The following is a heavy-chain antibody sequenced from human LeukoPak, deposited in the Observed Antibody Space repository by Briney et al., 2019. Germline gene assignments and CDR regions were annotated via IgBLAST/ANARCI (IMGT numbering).Heavy chain of an antibody. V-gene: IGHV4-59*01. Sequence: PSETLSLTCTVSGGSISSYSWSWIRQPPGKGLEWIGYIYYSGSTNYNPSLKSRVTISVDTSKNQFSLKLSSVTAADTAVYYCARDQRITIFGVVRDYYYYYGMDVWGQGTTVTVSS. CDR1: GGSISSYS. D-gene: IGHD3-3*01. CDR2: IYYSGST. J-gene: IGHJ6*02. CDR3: ARDQRITIFGVVRDYYYYYGMDV.